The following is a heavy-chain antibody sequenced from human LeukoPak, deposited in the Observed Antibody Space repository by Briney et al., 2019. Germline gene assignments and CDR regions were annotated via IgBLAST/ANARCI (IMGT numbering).Heavy chain of an antibody. CDR3: ASGYAPATDYYYYGMDV. J-gene: IGHJ6*04. V-gene: IGHV3-11*06. D-gene: IGHD5-12*01. Sequence: SGESLRLSCAASGFTFSDYYMSWIRQAPGKGLEWVSYIISSSSYTNYADSVKGRFTISRDNAKNSLYLQMNSLRAEDTAVYYCASGYAPATDYYYYGMDVWGKGTTVTVSS. CDR2: IISSSSYT. CDR1: GFTFSDYY.